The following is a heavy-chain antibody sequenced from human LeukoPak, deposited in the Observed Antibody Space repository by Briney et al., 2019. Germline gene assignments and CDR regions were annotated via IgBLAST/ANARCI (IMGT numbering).Heavy chain of an antibody. CDR2: IYTSGST. D-gene: IGHD6-6*01. V-gene: IGHV4-4*09. CDR3: ARLSIAARAWFDP. CDR1: GGSISSYY. J-gene: IGHJ5*02. Sequence: SETLSLTCTVSGGSISSYYWSWIRQPPGKGLEWIGYIYTSGSTNYNPSLKSRVTISVDTSKNQFSLKLSSVTAADTAGYYCARLSIAARAWFDPWGQGTLVNVSS.